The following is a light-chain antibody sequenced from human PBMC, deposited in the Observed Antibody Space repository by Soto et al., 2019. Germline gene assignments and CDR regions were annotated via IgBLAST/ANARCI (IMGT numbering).Light chain of an antibody. CDR1: QSVSSY. CDR2: DAS. V-gene: IGKV3-11*01. CDR3: QQRSNWPPYT. J-gene: IGKJ2*01. Sequence: PWERATLSCRASQSVSSYLAWYQQKPGQAPRLLIYDASNRATGIPARFSGSGSGTDFTLTISSLEPEDFAVYYCQQRSNWPPYTFGQGTKLEIK.